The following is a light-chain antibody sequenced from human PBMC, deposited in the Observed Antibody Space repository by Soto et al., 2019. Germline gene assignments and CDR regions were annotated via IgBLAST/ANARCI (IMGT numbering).Light chain of an antibody. J-gene: IGKJ5*01. Sequence: DIQMTQSPSSLSTSVGDRVTITCRASQDIGNYLAWYQQRSGKVPKLLIYDASTLQSGVPSRFSGSGSGTDFTLTISSLQPEDVATYYCQKYNSAITFGQGTRLEIK. V-gene: IGKV1-27*01. CDR3: QKYNSAIT. CDR1: QDIGNY. CDR2: DAS.